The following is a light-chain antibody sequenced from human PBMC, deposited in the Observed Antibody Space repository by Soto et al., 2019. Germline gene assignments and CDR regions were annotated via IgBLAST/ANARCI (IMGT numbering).Light chain of an antibody. CDR2: DIS. CDR3: QQYHNWPS. V-gene: IGKV3-15*01. J-gene: IGKJ5*01. CDR1: QTVSRN. Sequence: EVVMTQSPATLSVSPGERATLSCRASQTVSRNLDWYQQRPGQAPRLLIYDISNRATGVPARFSGSGSETEFTLTIRSLQSEDFAVYFCQQYHNWPSFGQGTRLEIK.